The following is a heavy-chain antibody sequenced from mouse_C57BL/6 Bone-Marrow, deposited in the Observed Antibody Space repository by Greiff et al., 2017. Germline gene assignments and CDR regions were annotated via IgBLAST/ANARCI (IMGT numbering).Heavy chain of an antibody. V-gene: IGHV5-6*01. CDR3: ARTTTLVDYAMDY. J-gene: IGHJ4*01. CDR1: GFTFSSYG. CDR2: ISSGGSYT. D-gene: IGHD1-1*01. Sequence: EVHLVESGGDLVKPGGSLKLSCAASGFTFSSYGMSWVRQTPDKRLEWVATISSGGSYTYYPDSVKGRFTISRDNAKNTLYLQMRSLKSEDTAMYYCARTTTLVDYAMDYWGQGTSVTVSS.